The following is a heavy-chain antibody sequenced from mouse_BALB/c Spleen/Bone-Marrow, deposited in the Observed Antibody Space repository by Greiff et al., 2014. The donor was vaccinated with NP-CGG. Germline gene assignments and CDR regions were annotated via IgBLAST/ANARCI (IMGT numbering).Heavy chain of an antibody. Sequence: VQLVESGPELVRPGASVKLSCKGSGYTFTAYAMHWVKQSHAKSLEWIGLISTYSGNTHYNQNFKGKATMTVDKSSSTAYMELARLTSEDSAIYYCARHFYGSSYFDYWGQGTTLTVSS. CDR3: ARHFYGSSYFDY. J-gene: IGHJ2*01. CDR1: GYTFTAYA. V-gene: IGHV1-67*01. D-gene: IGHD1-1*01. CDR2: ISTYSGNT.